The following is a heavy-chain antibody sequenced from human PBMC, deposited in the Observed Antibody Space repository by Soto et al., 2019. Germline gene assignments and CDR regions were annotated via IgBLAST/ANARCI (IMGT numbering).Heavy chain of an antibody. D-gene: IGHD6-13*01. CDR3: ARETSSSWYLYYYGMDV. CDR2: IYYSGST. J-gene: IGHJ6*02. V-gene: IGHV4-31*03. Sequence: QVQLQESGPGLVKPSQTLSLTCTVSGGSISSGGYYWNWIRQHPGKGLEWIGYIYYSGSTYYNPSLTSRVTISVDPSKNQFSLKLSSVTAADTAVYYCARETSSSWYLYYYGMDVWGQGTTVTVSS. CDR1: GGSISSGGYY.